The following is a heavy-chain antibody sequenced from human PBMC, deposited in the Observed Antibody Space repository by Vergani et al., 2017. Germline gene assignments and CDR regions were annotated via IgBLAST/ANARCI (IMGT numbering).Heavy chain of an antibody. Sequence: QVQLQESGPGLVKPSETLSLTCTVSGGSISSYYWSWIRQPPGKGLEWIGYIYYSGSTNYNPSLKSRVTISVDTSKNQFSLKLSSVTAADTAVYYCARERGYCSGGSCYPEDYYYYYMDVWGKGTTVTVSS. CDR3: ARERGYCSGGSCYPEDYYYYYMDV. V-gene: IGHV4-59*01. CDR1: GGSISSYY. J-gene: IGHJ6*03. CDR2: IYYSGST. D-gene: IGHD2-15*01.